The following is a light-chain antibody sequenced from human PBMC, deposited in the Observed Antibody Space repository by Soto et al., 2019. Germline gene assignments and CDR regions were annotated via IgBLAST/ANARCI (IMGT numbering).Light chain of an antibody. Sequence: ESVLTQSPGTLSLSPGERATLSCRASQSVSNNYLAWYQQKPGQAPRLLIYGASTRATGIPDRFSGSGSGTDFTLTISRLDPEDSAVYYCQQYCSSPTWTFCQGTKVEIK. V-gene: IGKV3-20*01. J-gene: IGKJ1*01. CDR3: QQYCSSPTWT. CDR2: GAS. CDR1: QSVSNNY.